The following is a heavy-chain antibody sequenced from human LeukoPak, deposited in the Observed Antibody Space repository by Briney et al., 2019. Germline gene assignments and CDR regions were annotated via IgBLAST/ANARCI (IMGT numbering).Heavy chain of an antibody. CDR1: GFTFSSYA. D-gene: IGHD3-16*01. CDR2: ISSNGGST. CDR3: ARGGLRLGSTFDY. Sequence: PGGSLRLSCAASGFTFSSYAMHWVRQAPGKGLEYVSAISSNGGSTYYANSVKGRFTISRDNSKNTLYLQMGSLRAEDMAVYYCARGGLRLGSTFDYWGQGTLVTVSS. V-gene: IGHV3-64*01. J-gene: IGHJ4*02.